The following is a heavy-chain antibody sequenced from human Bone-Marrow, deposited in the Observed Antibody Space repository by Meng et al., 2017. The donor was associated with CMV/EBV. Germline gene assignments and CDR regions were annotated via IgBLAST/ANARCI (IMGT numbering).Heavy chain of an antibody. J-gene: IGHJ4*02. CDR2: ISSNGGST. D-gene: IGHD6-6*01. Sequence: GESLKISCAASGFTFSSYAMHWVRQAPGKGLEYVSAISSNGGSTYYADSVKGRFTISRDNSKNTLYLQMNSLRAEDTAVYYCASPKAHLGVAARPGPLDYWGQGTLGTVS. CDR1: GFTFSSYA. V-gene: IGHV3-64*02. CDR3: ASPKAHLGVAARPGPLDY.